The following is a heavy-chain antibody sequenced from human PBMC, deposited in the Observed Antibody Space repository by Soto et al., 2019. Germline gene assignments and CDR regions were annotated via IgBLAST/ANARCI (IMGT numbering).Heavy chain of an antibody. CDR3: ARDITVMAYYSYGMDV. Sequence: QVQLVQSGAEVKKPGSSVKVSCKASGGTFSSYAISWVRQAPGQGLEWMGGIIPIFGTANYAQKFQGRVTITADEXTAXAYMELSSLRSEDTAVYYCARDITVMAYYSYGMDVWGQGTTVTVSS. CDR1: GGTFSSYA. V-gene: IGHV1-69*12. D-gene: IGHD4-4*01. J-gene: IGHJ6*02. CDR2: IIPIFGTA.